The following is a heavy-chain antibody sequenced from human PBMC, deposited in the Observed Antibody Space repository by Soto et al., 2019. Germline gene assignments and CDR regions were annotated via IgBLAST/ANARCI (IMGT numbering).Heavy chain of an antibody. CDR2: IHHSGST. D-gene: IGHD1-26*01. J-gene: IGHJ4*02. CDR1: GASISSTSSGDW. V-gene: IGHV4-4*02. CDR3: AKIVGATRVDY. Sequence: QVQLQESGPGLVKPSGTLSLTCTVSGASISSTSSGDWWSWVRQPPGKGLEWIGEIHHSGSTNYNPSLKSRVTMSVDKSKNEFSLRLSSVTAADTAVYYCAKIVGATRVDYWGQGTLVTVSS.